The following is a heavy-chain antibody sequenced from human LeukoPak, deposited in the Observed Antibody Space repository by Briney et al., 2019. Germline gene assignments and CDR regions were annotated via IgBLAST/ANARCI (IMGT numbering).Heavy chain of an antibody. V-gene: IGHV1-69*01. CDR2: IIPIFGTA. Sequence: ASVKVSCKASGGTFSSYAISWVRQAHGQGLEWMGGIIPIFGTANYAQKFQGRVTITADESTSTAYMELSSLISEDTAVYYCARNGVVANWFDPWGQGTLVTVSS. J-gene: IGHJ5*02. D-gene: IGHD3-10*01. CDR3: ARNGVVANWFDP. CDR1: GGTFSSYA.